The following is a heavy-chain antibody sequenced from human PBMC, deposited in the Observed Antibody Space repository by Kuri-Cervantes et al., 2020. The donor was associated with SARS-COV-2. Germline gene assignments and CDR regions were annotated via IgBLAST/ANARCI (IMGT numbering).Heavy chain of an antibody. CDR2: IIPVFGIA. J-gene: IGHJ6*02. Sequence: GGSLRLSCKASGGTFSSYAISWVRQAPGQGLEWMGGIIPVFGIANYSQKFQGRVTITADESTSTAYMELSSLRSEDTAVYYCARELGNTAVTGHLYYYYGMDVWGQGTTVTVSS. D-gene: IGHD6-19*01. V-gene: IGHV1-69*01. CDR3: ARELGNTAVTGHLYYYYGMDV. CDR1: GGTFSSYA.